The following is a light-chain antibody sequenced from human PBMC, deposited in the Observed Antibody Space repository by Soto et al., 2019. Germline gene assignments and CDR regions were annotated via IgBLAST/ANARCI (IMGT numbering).Light chain of an antibody. Sequence: DIHMTQSPSSLSASVGDRVTMPXQASRDISLYFNWYQQKQGXAPKXXXDDXSNLETGGPSRFSGSGSGTDFTFTISSLQPEDIATYYCQQYENLIRTFGGGTKVDIK. CDR2: DXS. J-gene: IGKJ4*02. CDR3: QQYENLIRT. CDR1: RDISLY. V-gene: IGKV1-33*01.